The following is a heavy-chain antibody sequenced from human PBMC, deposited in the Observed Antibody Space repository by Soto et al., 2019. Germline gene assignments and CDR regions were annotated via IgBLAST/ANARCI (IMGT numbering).Heavy chain of an antibody. CDR2: IYYSGST. Sequence: QLQLQESGSGLVKPSQTLSLTCAVSGGSISSGGYSWSWIRQPPGKGLEWIGYIYYSGSTYYNPSLKSRVTISVDTSKNQFSLKLSSVTAADTAVYYCASSPYYYDSSGYYGGYFDYWGQGTLVTVSS. D-gene: IGHD3-22*01. V-gene: IGHV4-30-2*05. J-gene: IGHJ4*02. CDR3: ASSPYYYDSSGYYGGYFDY. CDR1: GGSISSGGYS.